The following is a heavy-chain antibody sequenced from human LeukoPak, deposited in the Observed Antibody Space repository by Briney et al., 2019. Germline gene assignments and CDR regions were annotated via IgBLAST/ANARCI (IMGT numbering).Heavy chain of an antibody. V-gene: IGHV3-11*01. CDR1: GFTFSDYY. CDR3: ARRIAARSNFLFDY. D-gene: IGHD6-6*01. Sequence: KSGGSLRLSCAASGFTFSDYYMSWIRQAPGGGLEWVSYISTSGSTIYYADSVKGRFTISRDNAKNSLYLQMNSLRAEDTAVYYCARRIAARSNFLFDYWGQGTLVTVSS. J-gene: IGHJ4*02. CDR2: ISTSGSTI.